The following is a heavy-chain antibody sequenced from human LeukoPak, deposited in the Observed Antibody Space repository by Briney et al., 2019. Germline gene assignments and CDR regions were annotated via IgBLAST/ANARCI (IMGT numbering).Heavy chain of an antibody. CDR1: GGSFSGYY. CDR3: ARGMYYYDSSGYYF. CDR2: INHSGST. D-gene: IGHD3-22*01. V-gene: IGHV4-34*01. J-gene: IGHJ4*02. Sequence: SETLSLTCAVYGGSFSGYYWSWIRQPPGKGLEWIGEINHSGSTNYNPSLKSRVTLSVDTSKNQFSLKLSSVTAADTAVYYCARGMYYYDSSGYYFWGQGTLVTVSS.